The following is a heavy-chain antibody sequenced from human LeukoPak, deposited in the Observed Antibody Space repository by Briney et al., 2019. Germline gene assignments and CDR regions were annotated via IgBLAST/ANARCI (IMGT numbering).Heavy chain of an antibody. CDR1: GGSLSAQY. CDR2: INHCGQT. J-gene: IGHJ4*02. CDR3: SRGLGGPLRPFDC. D-gene: IGHD2-15*01. Sequence: PSETLSLTCALFGGSLSAQYWSWLRQPPGKGPECIVEINHCGQTNYNPSLKSRVTIPVDPPKNQFSLSLNSVIATDTGVYYCSRGLGGPLRPFDCWGQATQVADSS. V-gene: IGHV4-34*01.